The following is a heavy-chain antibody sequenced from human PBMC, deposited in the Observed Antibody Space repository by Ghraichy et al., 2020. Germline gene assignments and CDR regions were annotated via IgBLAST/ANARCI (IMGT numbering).Heavy chain of an antibody. J-gene: IGHJ5*02. CDR3: ARSSVVAARRGGPRSGFDP. V-gene: IGHV3-21*01. CDR1: GFTFSSYS. D-gene: IGHD6-6*01. Sequence: GGSLRLSCAASGFTFSSYSMNWVRQAPGKGLEWVSSISSSSSYIYYADSVKGRFTISRDNAKNSLYLQMNSLRAEDTAVYYCARSSVVAARRGGPRSGFDPWGQGTVVAVSS. CDR2: ISSSSSYI.